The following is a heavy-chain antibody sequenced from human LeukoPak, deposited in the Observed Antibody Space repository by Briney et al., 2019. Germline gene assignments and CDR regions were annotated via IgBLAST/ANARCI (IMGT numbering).Heavy chain of an antibody. V-gene: IGHV4-4*02. CDR3: ARGWGYCSGGSCYFDY. CDR1: GGSISSSNW. D-gene: IGHD2-15*01. J-gene: IGHJ4*02. CDR2: IYHSGST. Sequence: SETLSLTCAVSGGSISSSNWWSWVRQPPAKGLEWIGEIYHSGSTYYNPSLKSRVTISVDKSKNQFSLKLSSVTAADTAVYYCARGWGYCSGGSCYFDYWGQGTLVTVSS.